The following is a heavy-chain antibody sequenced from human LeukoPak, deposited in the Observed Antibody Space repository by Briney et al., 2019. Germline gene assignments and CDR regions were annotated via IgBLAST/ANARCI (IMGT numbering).Heavy chain of an antibody. CDR2: INHSGST. J-gene: IGHJ6*03. D-gene: IGHD3-10*01. CDR3: ARLLPYGSGSYFDYMDV. Sequence: SETLSLTCAVYGGSFSGYYWSWIRQPPGKGLEWIGEINHSGSTNYNPSLKSRVTISVDTSKNQFSLKLSSVTAADTAVYYCARLLPYGSGSYFDYMDVWGKGTTVTISS. CDR1: GGSFSGYY. V-gene: IGHV4-34*01.